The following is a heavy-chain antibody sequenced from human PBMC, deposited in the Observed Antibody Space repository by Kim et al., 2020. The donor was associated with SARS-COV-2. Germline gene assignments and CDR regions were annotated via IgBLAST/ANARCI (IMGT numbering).Heavy chain of an antibody. D-gene: IGHD6-13*01. CDR2: ISYDGSNK. J-gene: IGHJ4*02. CDR1: GFTFSSYG. Sequence: GGSLRLSCAASGFTFSSYGMHWVRQAPGKGLEWVAVISYDGSNKYYADSVKGRFTISRDNSKNTLYLQMNSLRAEDTAVYYCAKDSPIAAAGTVDYWGQGTLDTVSS. V-gene: IGHV3-30*18. CDR3: AKDSPIAAAGTVDY.